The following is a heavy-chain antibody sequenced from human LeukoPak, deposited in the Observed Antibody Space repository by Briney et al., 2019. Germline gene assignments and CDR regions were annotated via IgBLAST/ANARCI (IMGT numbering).Heavy chain of an antibody. V-gene: IGHV5-51*01. D-gene: IGHD1-14*01. CDR3: AAHRSRDAFDI. CDR1: GYSFTSYW. Sequence: GESLKISCKGSGYSFTSYWIGWVRQMHGKGLEWMGIIYPGDSDTRYSPSFRGQVTISADKSISTAYLQWSSLKASDTAMYYCAAHRSRDAFDIWGQGTMVTVSS. CDR2: IYPGDSDT. J-gene: IGHJ3*02.